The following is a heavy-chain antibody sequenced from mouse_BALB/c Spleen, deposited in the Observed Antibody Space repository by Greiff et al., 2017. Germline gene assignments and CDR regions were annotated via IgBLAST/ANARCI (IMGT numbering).Heavy chain of an antibody. J-gene: IGHJ3*01. CDR3: ARRGSRTWFAY. CDR1: GFTFSSFG. Sequence: EVQGVESGGGLVQPGGSRELSCAASGFTFSSFGMHWVRQAPEKGLEWVAYISSGSSTIYYADTVKGRFTISRDNPKNTLFLQMTSLRSEDTAMYYCARRGSRTWFAYWGQGTLVTVSA. V-gene: IGHV5-17*02. CDR2: ISSGSSTI. D-gene: IGHD1-1*01.